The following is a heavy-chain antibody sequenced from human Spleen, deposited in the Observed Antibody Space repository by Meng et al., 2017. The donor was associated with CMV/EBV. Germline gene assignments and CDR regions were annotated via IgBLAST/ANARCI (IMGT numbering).Heavy chain of an antibody. CDR1: GLTFGSYS. Sequence: GGFLRLSCAASGLTFGSYSMNWVRQAPGKGLEWVSYISGSSSSMYYADSVKGRFTISRDNGKNSLYLEMNSLRVEDTAVYYCAGFGVAITNGLDVWGQGTTVTVSS. D-gene: IGHD3-3*01. CDR3: AGFGVAITNGLDV. CDR2: ISGSSSSM. J-gene: IGHJ6*02. V-gene: IGHV3-21*01.